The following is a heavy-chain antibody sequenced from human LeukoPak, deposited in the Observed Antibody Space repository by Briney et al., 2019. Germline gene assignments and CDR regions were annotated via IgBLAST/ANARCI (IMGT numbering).Heavy chain of an antibody. D-gene: IGHD4-17*01. Sequence: GGSLRLSCAASGFTFSGYAMNWVRQAPGKGLEWLSHISSTGGTIYYADSVKGRLTVSRDNAKNSLYLQMNSLRAEDTAVYYCARSDPYGDSLIEIWGQGALVTVSS. CDR2: ISSTGGTI. J-gene: IGHJ4*02. V-gene: IGHV3-48*03. CDR1: GFTFSGYA. CDR3: ARSDPYGDSLIEI.